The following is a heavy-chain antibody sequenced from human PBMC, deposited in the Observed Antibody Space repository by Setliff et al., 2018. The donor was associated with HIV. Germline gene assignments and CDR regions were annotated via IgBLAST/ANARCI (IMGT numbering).Heavy chain of an antibody. V-gene: IGHV1-3*01. Sequence: APVKVSCKASGYTFNNYAMHWVRQAPGQRLEWLGWITGDNDNTKYSEKFKGRVTITRDSSASTAYMELSSLTSEDTAVYYCATERYQLRYNSYYYYYGMDVWGQGTTVTVSS. CDR2: ITGDNDNT. CDR3: ATERYQLRYNSYYYYYGMDV. CDR1: GYTFNNYA. J-gene: IGHJ6*02. D-gene: IGHD2-2*02.